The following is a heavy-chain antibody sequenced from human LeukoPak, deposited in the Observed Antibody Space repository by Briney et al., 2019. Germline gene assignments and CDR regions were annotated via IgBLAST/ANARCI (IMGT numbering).Heavy chain of an antibody. CDR1: GGSISSYY. J-gene: IGHJ1*01. D-gene: IGHD6-6*01. Sequence: SETLSLTCTVSGGSISSYYWSWIRQPAGKGLEWIGRIYTSGSTNYNPSLKSRVTMSVDTSKNQFSLKLSSVTAADTAVYYCAREWGEYSRPNLSIQHWGQGTLVTVSS. CDR2: IYTSGST. CDR3: AREWGEYSRPNLSIQH. V-gene: IGHV4-4*07.